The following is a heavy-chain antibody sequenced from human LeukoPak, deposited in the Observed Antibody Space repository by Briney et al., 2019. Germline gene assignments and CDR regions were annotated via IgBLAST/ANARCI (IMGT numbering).Heavy chain of an antibody. V-gene: IGHV3-21*01. CDR3: ARTQLSDTAMSYFDY. CDR2: ISSSSSYI. J-gene: IGHJ4*02. CDR1: GFTFSSYC. Sequence: PGGSLRLSCAASGFTFSSYCMSWVRQAPGKGLEWVSSISSSSSYIYYADSVKGRFTISRDNAKNSLYLQMNSLRAEDTAVYYCARTQLSDTAMSYFDYWGRGTLVTVSS. D-gene: IGHD5-18*01.